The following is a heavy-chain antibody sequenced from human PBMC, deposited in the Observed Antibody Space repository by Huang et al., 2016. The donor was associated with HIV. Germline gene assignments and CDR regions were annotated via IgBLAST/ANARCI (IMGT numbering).Heavy chain of an antibody. CDR3: ARDPKARPWAQYYLDY. CDR2: PCYMSNWYN. D-gene: IGHD6-6*01. CDR1: GDSVSSNNTA. J-gene: IGHJ4*02. V-gene: IGHV6-1*01. Sequence: QVQLQQSGPGLVKPSQTLSLTCAISGDSVSSNNTAWNWSRQCPSRGLEWVGRPCYMSNWYNDYAVSMKGRIIINPDTSKNQFSLQLNSVTPEDTAVYYCARDPKARPWAQYYLDYWGQGTLVTVSS.